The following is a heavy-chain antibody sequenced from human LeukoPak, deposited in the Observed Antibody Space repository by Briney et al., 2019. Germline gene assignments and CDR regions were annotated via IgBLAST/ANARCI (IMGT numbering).Heavy chain of an antibody. J-gene: IGHJ6*02. Sequence: SETLSLTCVVSGASISSGSHYWNWTRQSTGRGLEWIGHIYYRGTTNYTPSLKRRVTISVDTSMNQFSLRLTSVTAADTAVYFCARYCTNGVCYMYGMDVWGQGTTVTVSS. CDR2: IYYRGTT. D-gene: IGHD2-8*01. CDR1: GASISSGSHY. V-gene: IGHV4-61*01. CDR3: ARYCTNGVCYMYGMDV.